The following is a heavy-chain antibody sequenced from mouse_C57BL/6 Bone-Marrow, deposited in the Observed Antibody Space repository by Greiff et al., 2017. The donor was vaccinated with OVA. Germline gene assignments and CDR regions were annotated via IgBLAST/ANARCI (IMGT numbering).Heavy chain of an antibody. V-gene: IGHV14-1*01. J-gene: IGHJ3*01. CDR1: GFNITDYY. CDR2: IDPEDGDT. Sequence: VQLKESGAELVRPGASVKLSCTASGFNITDYYMHWVKQRPEQGLEWIGRIDPEDGDTEYAPKFQGKATMTADTSSNTAYLQLSSLTSEDTAVYYCPIYDGSFAYWGQGTLVTVSA. D-gene: IGHD2-3*01. CDR3: PIYDGSFAY.